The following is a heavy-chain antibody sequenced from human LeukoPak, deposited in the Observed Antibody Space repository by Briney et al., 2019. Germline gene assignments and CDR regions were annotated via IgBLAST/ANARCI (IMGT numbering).Heavy chain of an antibody. V-gene: IGHV5-51*01. CDR3: ARHREGYYDSSGLDAFDI. CDR1: GYSFTSYW. J-gene: IGHJ3*02. D-gene: IGHD3-22*01. Sequence: GESLKISCKGSGYSFTSYWIGWVRQMPGKGLEWMGIIYPGDSDTRYSPSFQGQVTISADKSISTAYLQWSSLKASDTAMYYCARHREGYYDSSGLDAFDIWGQGTMVTVSS. CDR2: IYPGDSDT.